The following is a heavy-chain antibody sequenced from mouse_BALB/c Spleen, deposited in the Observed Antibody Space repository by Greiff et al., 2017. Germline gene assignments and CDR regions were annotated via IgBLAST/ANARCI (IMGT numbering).Heavy chain of an antibody. Sequence: DVMLVESGGGLVKPGGSLKLSCAASGFAFSSYDMSWVRQTPEKRLEWVAYISSGGGSTYYPDTVKGRFTISRDNAKNTLYLQMSSLKSEDTAMYYCARHSYYGPLYYAMDYWGQGTSVTVSS. J-gene: IGHJ4*01. D-gene: IGHD2-1*01. CDR2: ISSGGGST. V-gene: IGHV5-12-1*01. CDR3: ARHSYYGPLYYAMDY. CDR1: GFAFSSYD.